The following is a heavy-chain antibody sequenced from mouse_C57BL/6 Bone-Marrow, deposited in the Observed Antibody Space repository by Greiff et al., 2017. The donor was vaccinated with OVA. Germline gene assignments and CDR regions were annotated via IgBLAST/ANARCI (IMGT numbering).Heavy chain of an antibody. CDR3: ARCLGTTVVATRYFDV. J-gene: IGHJ1*03. V-gene: IGHV1-72*01. Sequence: VQLQQPGAELVKPGASVKLSCKASGYTFTSYWMHWVKQRPGRGLEWIGRIDPNSGGTKYNEKFKSKATLTVDKPSSTAYMQLSSLTSEDSAVYYCARCLGTTVVATRYFDVWGTGTTVTVSS. D-gene: IGHD1-1*01. CDR1: GYTFTSYW. CDR2: IDPNSGGT.